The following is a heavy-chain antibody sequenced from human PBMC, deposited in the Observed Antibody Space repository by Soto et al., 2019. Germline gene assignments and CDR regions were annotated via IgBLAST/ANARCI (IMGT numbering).Heavy chain of an antibody. V-gene: IGHV4-59*08. Sequence: TSETLSLTCTVSGGSISGYFWSWIRQPPGKGLQWIGNIYNTGNTNYNPSLMSRVTISVDTSKNQFSLKLTSVTAADTAVYFCARHTPAISISDHWGQGTLVTVSS. J-gene: IGHJ4*02. D-gene: IGHD2-15*01. CDR2: IYNTGNT. CDR3: ARHTPAISISDH. CDR1: GGSISGYF.